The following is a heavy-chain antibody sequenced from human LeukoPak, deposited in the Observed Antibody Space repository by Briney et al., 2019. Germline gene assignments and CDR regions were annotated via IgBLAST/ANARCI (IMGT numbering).Heavy chain of an antibody. CDR1: GGSISSYY. D-gene: IGHD2-15*01. CDR2: IYYSGST. CDR3: ARRYCSGGSCPWVFDS. J-gene: IGHJ4*02. Sequence: SETLSLTCTVSGGSISSYYWSWIRQPPGKGLEWIGYIYYSGSTNYKPSLKSRVTISVDTSKKYFSLKLNSVTAADTAVYYCARRYCSGGSCPWVFDSWGQGTLVTVSS. V-gene: IGHV4-59*08.